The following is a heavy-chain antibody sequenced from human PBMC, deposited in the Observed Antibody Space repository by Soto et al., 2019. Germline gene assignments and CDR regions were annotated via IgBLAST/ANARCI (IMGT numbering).Heavy chain of an antibody. D-gene: IGHD2-15*01. Sequence: EVQLVESGGGLVKPGGSLRLSCAASGFTFSSYSMNWVRQAPGKGLEWVSSISSSSSNIYYEDSVKGRFTISRDNAKNLLYLQMNSLRAEDTAVYYCGRVLSVVAAEYWYFDLWGRGTLVTVSS. V-gene: IGHV3-21*01. CDR2: ISSSSSNI. CDR3: GRVLSVVAAEYWYFDL. J-gene: IGHJ2*01. CDR1: GFTFSSYS.